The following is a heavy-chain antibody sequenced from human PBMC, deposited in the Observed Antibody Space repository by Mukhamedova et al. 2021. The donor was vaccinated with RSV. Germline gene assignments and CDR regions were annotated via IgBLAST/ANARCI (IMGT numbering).Heavy chain of an antibody. Sequence: YYWAWIRQPPGKGLEWIGGIDYSGNTYYNRSLKSRIIMSVDTSKNQFSLKLASVTSAATAVYYCARDRGGPDYWGQGSLVTVSS. V-gene: IGHV4-39*07. CDR3: ARDRGGPDY. J-gene: IGHJ4*02. D-gene: IGHD2-15*01. CDR1: YY. CDR2: IDYSGNT.